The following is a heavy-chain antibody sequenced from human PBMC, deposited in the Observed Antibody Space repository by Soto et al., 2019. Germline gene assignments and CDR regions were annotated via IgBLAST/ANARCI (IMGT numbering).Heavy chain of an antibody. CDR2: IFSGDNT. D-gene: IGHD2-21*02. Sequence: EVQLVESGGGLIPPGGSLRLSCAASGFTVSGNYITWVRQAPGKGLEWVSVIFSGDNTYYSDSVKGRFTISRDNSKNTVYLQMNRLRGDDTAVYFCATGLTLPVRPSFDTWGQGTLLTVSS. J-gene: IGHJ5*02. CDR3: ATGLTLPVRPSFDT. CDR1: GFTVSGNY. V-gene: IGHV3-53*01.